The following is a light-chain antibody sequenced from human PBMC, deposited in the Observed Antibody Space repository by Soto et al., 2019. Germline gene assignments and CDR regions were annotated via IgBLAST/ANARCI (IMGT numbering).Light chain of an antibody. CDR2: GAS. CDR3: QQFDDSVT. J-gene: IGKJ5*01. CDR1: HSVSRTY. Sequence: EIVLTQSPGTLSLSPGERATLSCRASHSVSRTYFAWYQQKPGQAPRLLMYGASDRATGTPGRFSGSGSGTDFTLTISGLEPEDSAVYYCQQFDDSVTFGQGTRLEIK. V-gene: IGKV3-20*01.